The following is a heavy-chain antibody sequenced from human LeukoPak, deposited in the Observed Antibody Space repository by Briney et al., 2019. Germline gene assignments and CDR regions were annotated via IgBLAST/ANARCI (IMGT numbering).Heavy chain of an antibody. CDR3: ARGGPDILTAFDI. D-gene: IGHD3-9*01. J-gene: IGHJ3*02. CDR2: INGDGRYT. Sequence: GGSLRLSCAASGFTFSSYWMHWVRQAPGKGLLWVSRINGDGRYTTYADSVKGRFTISRDNAKNTLYLQMDSLRAEDTALYYCARGGPDILTAFDIWGQGTMVTVSS. CDR1: GFTFSSYW. V-gene: IGHV3-74*03.